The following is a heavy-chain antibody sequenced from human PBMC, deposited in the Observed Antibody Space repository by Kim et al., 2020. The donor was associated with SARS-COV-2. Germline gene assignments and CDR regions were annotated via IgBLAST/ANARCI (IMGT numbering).Heavy chain of an antibody. CDR1: GGSISNNNW. J-gene: IGHJ4*02. Sequence: SETLSLTCAVDGGSISNNNWWTWVRQPPEKGLEWIGEIYHSGSANYNPSLKSRVTISVDKSKNQFSLRLSSVTAADTAVYYCARGYGGNSWVLAYWGQGTLVTVSS. V-gene: IGHV4-4*02. CDR2: IYHSGSA. CDR3: ARGYGGNSWVLAY. D-gene: IGHD4-17*01.